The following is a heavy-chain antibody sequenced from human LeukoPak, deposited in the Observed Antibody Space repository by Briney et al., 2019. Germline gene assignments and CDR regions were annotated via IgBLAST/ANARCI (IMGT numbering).Heavy chain of an antibody. CDR3: ARAEKSTITYYYDSSGYYIDY. CDR2: MNPNSGNT. V-gene: IGHV1-8*01. Sequence: GASVKVSCKASGYTFTCYDINWVRQATGQGLGWMGWMNPNSGNTGCAQKFQGRVTMTRNTSISTAYMELSSLRSEDTAVYYCARAEKSTITYYYDSSGYYIDYWGQGTLVTVSS. CDR1: GYTFTCYD. J-gene: IGHJ4*02. D-gene: IGHD3-22*01.